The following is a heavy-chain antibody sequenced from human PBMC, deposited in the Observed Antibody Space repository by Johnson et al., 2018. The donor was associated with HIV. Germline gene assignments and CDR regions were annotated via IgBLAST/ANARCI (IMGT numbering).Heavy chain of an antibody. CDR2: IYSGGST. CDR1: GFTFDDYG. Sequence: VQLVESGGGVVQPGGSLRLSCVASGFTFDDYGMSWVRQAPGKGLEWVSVIYSGGSTHYADSVKGRFTISRDNSKNTLYLQMNSLRAEDTAVYYCARVRDYNFWSGQQSRHAFDIWGQGTMVTVSS. J-gene: IGHJ3*02. CDR3: ARVRDYNFWSGQQSRHAFDI. V-gene: IGHV3-66*02. D-gene: IGHD3-3*01.